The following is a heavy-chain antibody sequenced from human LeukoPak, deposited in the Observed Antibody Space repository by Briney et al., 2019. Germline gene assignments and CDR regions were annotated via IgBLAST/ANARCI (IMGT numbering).Heavy chain of an antibody. Sequence: PSETLSLTCTVSGGSISSYYWSWIRQPPGQGLDYIGYIFYTGSTNYNPSLKSRVTMSIDTSRNQLSLMLSSVTAADTAVYYCARAPYGEYFYGMDAWGQGTTVTVSS. D-gene: IGHD4-17*01. CDR1: GGSISSYY. CDR3: ARAPYGEYFYGMDA. V-gene: IGHV4-59*01. J-gene: IGHJ6*02. CDR2: IFYTGST.